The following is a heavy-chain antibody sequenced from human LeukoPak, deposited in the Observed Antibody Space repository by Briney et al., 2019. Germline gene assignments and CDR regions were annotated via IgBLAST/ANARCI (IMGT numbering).Heavy chain of an antibody. J-gene: IGHJ4*02. D-gene: IGHD5-24*01. V-gene: IGHV4-61*02. CDR3: ARAVGRATITFVDY. CDR2: IYTSGST. CDR1: GGSISSGSYY. Sequence: SETLSLTCTVSGGSISSGSYYWSWIRQPAWKGLEWIGRIYTSGSTNYNPSLKSRVTISVDTSKNQFSLKLSSVTAADTAVYYCARAVGRATITFVDYWGQGTLVTVSS.